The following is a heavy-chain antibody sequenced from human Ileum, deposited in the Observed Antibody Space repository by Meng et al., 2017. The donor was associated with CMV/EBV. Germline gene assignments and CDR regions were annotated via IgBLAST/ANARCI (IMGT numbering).Heavy chain of an antibody. CDR1: GFTFNHG. V-gene: IGHV3-72*01. CDR2: IKNKANSYIT. CDR3: GRDSMKGGGFDY. D-gene: IGHD3-10*01. J-gene: IGHJ4*02. Sequence: GGPLRLSCVGSGFTFNHGMHCVRGAPGKGLGWVGRIKNKANSYITEYAASVRGRFTVSRDDSKNSLYLEVNSLKTEDTAVYYCGRDSMKGGGFDYWGQGSLVTVSS.